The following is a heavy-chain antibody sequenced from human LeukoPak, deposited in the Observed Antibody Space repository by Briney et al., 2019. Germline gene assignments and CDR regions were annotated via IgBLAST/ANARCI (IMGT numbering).Heavy chain of an antibody. CDR2: IYYSGST. D-gene: IGHD2-2*01. J-gene: IGHJ5*02. V-gene: IGHV4-39*01. CDR1: GGSISSSSYY. CDR3: ARHGPLGYCSSTSCYEAWFDP. Sequence: SETLPLTCTVSGGSISSSSYYWGWIRQPPGKGLEWIGSIYYSGSTYYNPSLKSRVTISVDTSKNQFPLKLSSVTAADTAVYYCARHGPLGYCSSTSCYEAWFDPWGQGTLVTVSS.